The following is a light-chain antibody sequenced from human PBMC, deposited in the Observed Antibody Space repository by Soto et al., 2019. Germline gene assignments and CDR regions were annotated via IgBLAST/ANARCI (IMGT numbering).Light chain of an antibody. CDR3: QQYNNWPT. V-gene: IGKV3-15*01. Sequence: EIVMTQSPATLSVSPGERATLSCRASQSVSSNLAWYQQKPGQAPRLLIYGASTRASGIPARFSGSGSGTESTLTISSLQSEDFAVYYWQQYNNWPTFGQGTKVEIK. J-gene: IGKJ1*01. CDR1: QSVSSN. CDR2: GAS.